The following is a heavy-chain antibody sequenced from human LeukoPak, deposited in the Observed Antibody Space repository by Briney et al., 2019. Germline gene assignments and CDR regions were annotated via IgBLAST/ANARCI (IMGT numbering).Heavy chain of an antibody. CDR3: ARKYAYYDSSGYYYPTFDY. V-gene: IGHV4-34*01. J-gene: IGHJ4*02. D-gene: IGHD3-22*01. CDR2: INHSGST. Sequence: SETLSLTCAVYGGSFSGYYWSWIRQPPGKGLEWIGEINHSGSTNYNPSLKSRVTISVDTSKNQLSLKLSSVTAADTAVYYCARKYAYYDSSGYYYPTFDYWGQGTLVSVSS. CDR1: GGSFSGYY.